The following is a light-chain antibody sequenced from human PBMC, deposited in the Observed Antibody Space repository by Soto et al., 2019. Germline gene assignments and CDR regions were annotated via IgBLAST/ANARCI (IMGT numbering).Light chain of an antibody. J-gene: IGKJ1*01. Sequence: DVVMTQSPLSLPVTLGQPASISCRSSQSLLSSDGDTFLNWFHRRPGQSPRRLIYKVSNRDSGVPDRFSGSGSGTNVTLTISRVEAEDVGVYYCMQGTHWPPWTFGQGTKVEIK. CDR1: QSLLSSDGDTF. CDR2: KVS. CDR3: MQGTHWPPWT. V-gene: IGKV2-30*01.